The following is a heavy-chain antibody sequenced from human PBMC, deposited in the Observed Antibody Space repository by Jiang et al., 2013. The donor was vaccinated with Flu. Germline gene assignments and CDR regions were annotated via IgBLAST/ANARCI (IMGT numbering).Heavy chain of an antibody. Sequence: GAEVKKPGASVKVSCKASGYTFTNFGINWVRQAPGQGLEWMGWISGDTGNTIYSEHLQDRVTMTTDTSTSTAYMELSSLRSDDSAVYFCARTPMIDYYGSGSYYPFDYWGQGTLVTVSS. CDR2: ISGDTGNT. J-gene: IGHJ4*02. CDR3: ARTPMIDYYGSGSYYPFDY. D-gene: IGHD3-10*01. V-gene: IGHV1-18*01. CDR1: GYTFTNFG.